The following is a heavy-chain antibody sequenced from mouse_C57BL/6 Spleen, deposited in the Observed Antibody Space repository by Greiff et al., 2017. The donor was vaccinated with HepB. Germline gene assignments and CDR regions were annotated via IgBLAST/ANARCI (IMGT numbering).Heavy chain of an antibody. V-gene: IGHV1-72*01. D-gene: IGHD1-1*01. CDR1: GYTFTSYW. Sequence: QVQLQQPGAELVKPGASVKLSCKASGYTFTSYWMHWVQQRPGRGLEWIGRIDPNSGGTKYNEKFKSKAKLTVDKPSSTAYMQLSSLTSEDSAVYYCAREGVAEPYYAMDYWGQGTSVTVSS. CDR2: IDPNSGGT. J-gene: IGHJ4*01. CDR3: AREGVAEPYYAMDY.